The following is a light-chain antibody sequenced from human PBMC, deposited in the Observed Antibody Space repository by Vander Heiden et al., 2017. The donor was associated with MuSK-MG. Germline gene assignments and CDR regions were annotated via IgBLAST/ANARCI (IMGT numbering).Light chain of an antibody. CDR3: TSYAGSNIFYV. Sequence: QSALTQTPSVSGSHGQSVTISCTGTTSDVGGYNYVAWYQQHPGKAPKLMIYEVTKRHSGVPDRFSGSKSGNTASLTVSGLQAEDEADYYCTSYAGSNIFYVFGTGTKVTVI. V-gene: IGLV2-8*01. CDR1: TSDVGGYNY. J-gene: IGLJ1*01. CDR2: EVT.